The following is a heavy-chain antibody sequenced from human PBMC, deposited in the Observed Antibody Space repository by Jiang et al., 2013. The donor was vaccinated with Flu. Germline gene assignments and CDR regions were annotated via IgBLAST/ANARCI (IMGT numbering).Heavy chain of an antibody. CDR1: GGTFSSHA. Sequence: GAEVKKPGSSVKVSCKASGGTFSSHAISWVRQAPGQGLEWMGGIIPIFGTANYAQRFQGRVTITADESTSTAYMELSSLRSEDTAVYYCARRGTKNNWFDPWGQGTLVTVSS. CDR3: ARRGTKNNWFDP. CDR2: IIPIFGTA. D-gene: IGHD3-16*01. V-gene: IGHV1-69*01. J-gene: IGHJ5*02.